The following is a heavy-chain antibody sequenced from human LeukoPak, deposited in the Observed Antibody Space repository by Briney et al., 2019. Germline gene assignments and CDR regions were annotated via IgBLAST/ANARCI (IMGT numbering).Heavy chain of an antibody. CDR1: GGSISSSNW. CDR2: IYHSGST. Sequence: SGTLSLTCAVSGGSISSSNWWSWVRQPPGKGLEWIGEIYHSGSTNYNPSLKSRVTISVDKSKNQFSLKLSSVTAADTAVYYCARRDTYYDFWSGFDVWGKGTTVTVSS. J-gene: IGHJ6*04. D-gene: IGHD3-3*01. V-gene: IGHV4-4*02. CDR3: ARRDTYYDFWSGFDV.